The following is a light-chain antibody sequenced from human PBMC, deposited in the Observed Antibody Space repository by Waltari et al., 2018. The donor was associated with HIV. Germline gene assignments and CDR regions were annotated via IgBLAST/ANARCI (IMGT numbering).Light chain of an antibody. Sequence: QSALTPPRSASGSPGQSVTLSCTGPSRDVGGYTYVSWYQQHPGKAPKLMIYDVSKRPSGVPARFSASKSGNTASLTISGLQAEDEADYYCCSYGGSYTWVFGGGTKLTVL. CDR3: CSYGGSYTWV. CDR1: SRDVGGYTY. V-gene: IGLV2-11*01. CDR2: DVS. J-gene: IGLJ3*02.